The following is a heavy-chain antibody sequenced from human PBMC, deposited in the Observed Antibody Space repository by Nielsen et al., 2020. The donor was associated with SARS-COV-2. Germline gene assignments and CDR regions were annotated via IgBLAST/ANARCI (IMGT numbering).Heavy chain of an antibody. J-gene: IGHJ6*02. CDR3: AEDYGDYEDYYYGMDV. CDR2: ISYDGSNK. D-gene: IGHD4-17*01. Sequence: VRQAPGKGLEWVAVISYDGSNKYYADSVKGRFTISRDNSKNTLYLQMNSLRAEDTAVYYCAEDYGDYEDYYYGMDVWGQGTLVTVSS. V-gene: IGHV3-30*18.